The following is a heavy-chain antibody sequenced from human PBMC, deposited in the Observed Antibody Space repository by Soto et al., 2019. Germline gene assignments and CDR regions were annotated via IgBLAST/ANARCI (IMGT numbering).Heavy chain of an antibody. D-gene: IGHD3-10*01. V-gene: IGHV3-72*01. CDR1: GFDISDHY. CDR3: TTAGT. J-gene: IGHJ5*02. Sequence: EVQLVESGGGLVQPGGSLRLSCAASGFDISDHYISWVRQAPGKGLEWVGRSRSKAASYTTEYAVSVTGRFSISRDDSRNSLYLQMNGLKSDDTAVYYCTTAGTWVQGTLVTVSS. CDR2: SRSKAASYTT.